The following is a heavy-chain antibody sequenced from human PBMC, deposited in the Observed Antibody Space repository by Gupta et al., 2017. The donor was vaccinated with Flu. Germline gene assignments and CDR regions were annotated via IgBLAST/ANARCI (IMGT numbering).Heavy chain of an antibody. D-gene: IGHD1-26*01. CDR2: ISWNSGSI. Sequence: EVQLVEPGGGLVQPGRSLRLSCAASGFTFDDYAFTWGRQATGKGLEWVSGISWNSGSIGYADSVKGRFTISRDNAKNSLYLQMNSLRAEDTALYYCAKAVGATSGNAFDIWGQGTMVTVSS. J-gene: IGHJ3*02. CDR1: GFTFDDYA. CDR3: AKAVGATSGNAFDI. V-gene: IGHV3-9*01.